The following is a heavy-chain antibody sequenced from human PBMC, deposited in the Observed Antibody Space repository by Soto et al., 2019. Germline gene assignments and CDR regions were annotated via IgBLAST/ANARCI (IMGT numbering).Heavy chain of an antibody. Sequence: QVQLVQSGAEVQKPGSSVKVSCKASGGTFSSYAISWVRQAPGQGLEWMGGIIPIFGTANYAQKFQGRVTITADESTSTAYMELSSLRSEDTAVYYCARGYCSSTSCYYYYGMDVWGQGTTVTVSS. CDR2: IIPIFGTA. J-gene: IGHJ6*02. CDR3: ARGYCSSTSCYYYYGMDV. CDR1: GGTFSSYA. V-gene: IGHV1-69*01. D-gene: IGHD2-2*01.